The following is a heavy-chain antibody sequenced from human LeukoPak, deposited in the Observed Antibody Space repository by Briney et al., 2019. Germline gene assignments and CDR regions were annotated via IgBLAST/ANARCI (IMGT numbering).Heavy chain of an antibody. V-gene: IGHV1-18*01. CDR3: ARDGSLYCSSTSCYGNNWFDP. CDR2: ISAYNGNT. CDR1: GYTFTSYG. D-gene: IGHD2-2*01. Sequence: GASVKVSCKASGYTFTSYGISWVRRAPGQGLEWMGWISAYNGNTNYAQKLQGRVTMTTDTSTSTAYMELRSLRSDDTAVYYCARDGSLYCSSTSCYGNNWFDPWGQGTLVTVSS. J-gene: IGHJ5*02.